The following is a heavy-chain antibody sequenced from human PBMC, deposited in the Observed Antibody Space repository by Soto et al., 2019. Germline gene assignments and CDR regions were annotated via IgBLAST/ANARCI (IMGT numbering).Heavy chain of an antibody. V-gene: IGHV3-33*06. J-gene: IGHJ4*02. Sequence: QVQLVESGGGVVQPGRSLRLSCATSGFTFSNFGIHWVRQAPGKGLEWVAVIWYDGSNKDYLDSVKGRFTISRDNSKNTGWRQRSSPRAEDTAVEYCADDWGGPARTATVAPGDWCQTTLATVSS. CDR1: GFTFSNFG. CDR2: IWYDGSNK. CDR3: ADDWGGPARTATVAPGD. D-gene: IGHD2-21*01.